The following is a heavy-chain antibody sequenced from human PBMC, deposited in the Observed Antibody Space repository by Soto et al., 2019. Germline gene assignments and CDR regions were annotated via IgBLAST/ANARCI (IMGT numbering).Heavy chain of an antibody. V-gene: IGHV4-4*02. CDR3: ARMVGATLVDF. J-gene: IGHJ4*02. Sequence: QVHLQESGPGLVRHSGTLYLTCAVSGASISSNTSDNWWSWVRQPPGKGLEWIGEIYHSGSTNYNPSLKSRVTMSVDKSTNQFSLKLTSVTAADTAVYYCARMVGATLVDFWGQGTLVTVS. CDR2: IYHSGST. CDR1: GASISSNTSDNW. D-gene: IGHD1-26*01.